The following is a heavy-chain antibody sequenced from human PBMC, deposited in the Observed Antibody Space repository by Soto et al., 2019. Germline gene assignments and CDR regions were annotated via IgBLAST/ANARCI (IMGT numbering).Heavy chain of an antibody. Sequence: GGSLRLSCAASGFTFSSYSMNWVRQAPGKGLEWVSYISSSSSTIYYADSVKGRFTISRDNAKNSLYLQMNSLRDEDTAVYYCAGLYCGGDCYDYYYYGMDVWGQGTTVTVS. CDR1: GFTFSSYS. J-gene: IGHJ6*02. CDR2: ISSSSSTI. CDR3: AGLYCGGDCYDYYYYGMDV. D-gene: IGHD2-21*02. V-gene: IGHV3-48*02.